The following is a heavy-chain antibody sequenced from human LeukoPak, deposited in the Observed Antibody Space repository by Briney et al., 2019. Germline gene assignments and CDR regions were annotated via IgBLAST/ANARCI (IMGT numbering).Heavy chain of an antibody. CDR2: IYYSGNT. J-gene: IGHJ6*03. D-gene: IGHD3-22*01. V-gene: IGHV4-31*03. CDR3: ARVPYYYDSSGRYYYYYMDV. CDR1: GGSISSGDYY. Sequence: SETLSLTCTVSGGSISSGDYYWSWIRQHPGKGLEWFGYIYYSGNTNYNPSLKSRVTISVDTSKNQFSLKLSSVTTADTAVYYCARVPYYYDSSGRYYYYYMDVWGKGTTVTVSS.